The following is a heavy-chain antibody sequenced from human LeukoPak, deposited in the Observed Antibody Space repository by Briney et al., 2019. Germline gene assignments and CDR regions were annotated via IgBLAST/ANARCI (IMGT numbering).Heavy chain of an antibody. J-gene: IGHJ4*02. CDR1: GFTFSSYA. CDR3: AKDTIPDYYDGSGYSSYYFDY. Sequence: PGGSLRLSCAASGFTFSSYAMSWVRQAPGKGLEWVSAISGSGGSTYYADSVKGRFTISRDNSKNTLYLQMNSLRAEDTAVYYCAKDTIPDYYDGSGYSSYYFDYWGQGTLVTVSS. D-gene: IGHD3-22*01. CDR2: ISGSGGST. V-gene: IGHV3-23*01.